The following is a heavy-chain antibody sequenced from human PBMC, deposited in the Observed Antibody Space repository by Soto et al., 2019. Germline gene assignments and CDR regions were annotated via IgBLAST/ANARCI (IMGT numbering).Heavy chain of an antibody. CDR1: GSTFSDSA. V-gene: IGHV3-73*02. CDR2: IRIKANDYAT. CDR3: TNGMDV. J-gene: IGHJ6*02. Sequence: EVQLMESGGGLVQPGGSLRLSCAASGSTFSDSAVHWVRQASGRGLEWVGRIRIKANDYATAYTTSVKGRFTISRDDSKNTAFLQMHSLKNEDTAVYYCTNGMDVWGQGTTVTVSS.